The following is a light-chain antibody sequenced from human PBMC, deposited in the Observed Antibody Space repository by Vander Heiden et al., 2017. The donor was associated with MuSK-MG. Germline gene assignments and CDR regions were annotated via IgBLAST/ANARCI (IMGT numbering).Light chain of an antibody. V-gene: IGLV1-40*01. CDR2: GNA. J-gene: IGLJ3*02. CDR1: SSNIGAGYD. CDR3: QSYDDSLSGRV. Sequence: QSVLTQPPSVSGAPGQRVTISCTGSSSNIGAGYDVQWSQQPQRTAPKHLLYGNANRPSGVPDRFSASKSGTSASLTIPWLHAEDGAGYYCQSYDDSLSGRVFGGGTKVAVL.